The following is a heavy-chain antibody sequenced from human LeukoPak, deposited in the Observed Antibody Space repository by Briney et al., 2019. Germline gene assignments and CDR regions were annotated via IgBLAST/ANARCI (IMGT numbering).Heavy chain of an antibody. J-gene: IGHJ3*02. CDR1: GFTFSSYA. Sequence: GGSLRLSCAASGFTFSSYAMHWVRQAPGKGLEWVAVISYDGSNKYYADSVKGRFTISRDNSKNTLYLQMNSLRAEDTAVYYCARGKDWGLNAFDIWGQGTMVTVSS. CDR3: ARGKDWGLNAFDI. D-gene: IGHD7-27*01. CDR2: ISYDGSNK. V-gene: IGHV3-30-3*01.